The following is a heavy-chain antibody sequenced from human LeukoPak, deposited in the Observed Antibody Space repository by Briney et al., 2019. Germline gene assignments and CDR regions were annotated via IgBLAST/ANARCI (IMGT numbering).Heavy chain of an antibody. D-gene: IGHD1-26*01. Sequence: GGSLRLSCAASGFTFSSYGMHWVRQAPGKGLEWVAVIWYDGSNKYYADSVKGRFTISRDNAKNSLYLQMNSLRDEDTAVYYCASSGSYRFDYWGQGTLVTVSS. V-gene: IGHV3-33*01. CDR3: ASSGSYRFDY. CDR2: IWYDGSNK. J-gene: IGHJ4*02. CDR1: GFTFSSYG.